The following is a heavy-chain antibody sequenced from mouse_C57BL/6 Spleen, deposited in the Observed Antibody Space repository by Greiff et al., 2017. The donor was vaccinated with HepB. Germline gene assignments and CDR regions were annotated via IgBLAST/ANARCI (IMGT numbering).Heavy chain of an antibody. Sequence: EVQLVESGGGLVKPGGSLKLSCAASGFTFSSYAMSWVRQTPEKRLEWVATISDGGSYTYYPDNVKGRFTISRYNAKNNLYLQMSHLKSEDTAMYYCARDPGPFAYWGQGTLVTVSA. CDR3: ARDPGPFAY. V-gene: IGHV5-4*01. CDR1: GFTFSSYA. J-gene: IGHJ3*01. CDR2: ISDGGSYT.